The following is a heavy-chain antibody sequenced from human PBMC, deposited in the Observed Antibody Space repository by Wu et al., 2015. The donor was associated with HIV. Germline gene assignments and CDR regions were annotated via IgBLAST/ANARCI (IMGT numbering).Heavy chain of an antibody. V-gene: IGHV1-8*03. CDR3: ARAAGIAAAGTGPEVGFDY. CDR2: MNPNSGNT. J-gene: IGHJ4*02. D-gene: IGHD6-13*01. CDR1: GYTFTSYD. Sequence: QVQLVQSGAEVKKPGASVKVSCKASGYTFTSYDINWVRQATGQGLEWMGWMNPNSGNTGYAQKFQGRVTITRNTSISTAYMELSSLRSEDTAVYYCARAAGIAAAGTGPEVGFDYWGQGTLVTVSS.